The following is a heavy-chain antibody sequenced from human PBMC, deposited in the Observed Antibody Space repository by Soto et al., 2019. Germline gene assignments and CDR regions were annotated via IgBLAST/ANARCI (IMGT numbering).Heavy chain of an antibody. V-gene: IGHV3-23*01. CDR3: AKRSYYDSSGYSYFDY. J-gene: IGHJ4*02. D-gene: IGHD3-22*01. Sequence: GGSLILSCAASGFTFSSYAMSWVRQAPGKGLEWVSAITGSGDDTKYADSVKGRFTISRDNSKNTMYLQMNSLRAEDTAVYYCAKRSYYDSSGYSYFDYWAQGTLVTVSS. CDR2: ITGSGDDT. CDR1: GFTFSSYA.